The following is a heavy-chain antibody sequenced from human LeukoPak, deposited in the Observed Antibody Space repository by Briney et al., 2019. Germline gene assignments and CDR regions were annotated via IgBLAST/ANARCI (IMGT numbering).Heavy chain of an antibody. Sequence: ASETLSLTCTVSGGSISSYYWSWIRQPPGKGLEWIGYIYYSGSTNYNPSLKSRVTISVDTSKNQFSLKLSSVTAADTAVYYCARTRLYYYDSSGYYSSYFDCWGQGTLVTVSS. V-gene: IGHV4-59*01. D-gene: IGHD3-22*01. J-gene: IGHJ4*02. CDR1: GGSISSYY. CDR3: ARTRLYYYDSSGYYSSYFDC. CDR2: IYYSGST.